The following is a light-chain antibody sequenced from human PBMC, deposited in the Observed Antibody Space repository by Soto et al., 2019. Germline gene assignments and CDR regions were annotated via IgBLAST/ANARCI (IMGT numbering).Light chain of an antibody. CDR3: SSYAGSYIWV. J-gene: IGLJ3*02. Sequence: QSVLTQPASVSGSPGQSITISCTGTSSDVGGYNYVSWYQQHPGKAPKLMIYEVSNRPSGVSNRFSGSKSGNTASLTISGLQAEDEADYYCSSYAGSYIWVFGGGTKVTVL. CDR2: EVS. CDR1: SSDVGGYNY. V-gene: IGLV2-14*01.